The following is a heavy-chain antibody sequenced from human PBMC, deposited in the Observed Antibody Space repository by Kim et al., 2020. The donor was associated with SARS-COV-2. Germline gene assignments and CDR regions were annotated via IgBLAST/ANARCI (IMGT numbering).Heavy chain of an antibody. Sequence: AQKFQGRVTMTRDTATSTVYMELSSLRSEDTAVYYCARPHSSGWYTPSGYWGQGTLVTVSS. CDR3: ARPHSSGWYTPSGY. J-gene: IGHJ4*02. V-gene: IGHV1-46*01. D-gene: IGHD6-19*01.